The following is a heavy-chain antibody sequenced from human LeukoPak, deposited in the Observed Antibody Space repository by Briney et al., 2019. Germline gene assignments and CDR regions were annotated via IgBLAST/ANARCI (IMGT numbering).Heavy chain of an antibody. V-gene: IGHV3-23*01. CDR3: AKYRKVRPTEALDY. Sequence: GSLRLSSAASGFTFSSYAMSWVRQAPGKGLEGVSAISGSGGDTYYADSVKGRFTISRDNSKNTLYLQMNSLRAEETAVYYCAKYRKVRPTEALDYWGQGTLVTVSS. CDR1: GFTFSSYA. D-gene: IGHD1-14*01. CDR2: ISGSGGDT. J-gene: IGHJ4*02.